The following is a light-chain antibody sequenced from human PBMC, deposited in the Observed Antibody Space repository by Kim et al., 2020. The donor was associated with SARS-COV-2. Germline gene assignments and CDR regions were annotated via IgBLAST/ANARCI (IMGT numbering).Light chain of an antibody. V-gene: IGLV1-51*01. CDR2: DND. Sequence: QSVLTQPPSVSAAPGQKVTISCSGATYNIGNYFVSWYQQLPATGPKLLIYDNDKRPSGIPHRFSGSKSGTTATLAITGLQPGDEGSYFCGTWDVSLDIWAFGGGTKLTVL. CDR1: TYNIGNYF. J-gene: IGLJ3*02. CDR3: GTWDVSLDIWA.